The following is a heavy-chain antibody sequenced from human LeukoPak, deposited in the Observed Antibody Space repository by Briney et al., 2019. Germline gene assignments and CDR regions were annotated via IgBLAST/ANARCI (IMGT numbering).Heavy chain of an antibody. CDR2: IIPILGIA. CDR3: ARDNTYYDFWSGYFDASDI. CDR1: GGTFSSYT. J-gene: IGHJ3*02. Sequence: SVKVSCKASGGTFSSYTISWVRQAPGQGLEWMGRIIPILGIANYAQKFQGRVTITADKSTSTAYMELSSLRSEDTAVYYCARDNTYYDFWSGYFDASDIWGQGTMVTVSS. D-gene: IGHD3-3*01. V-gene: IGHV1-69*04.